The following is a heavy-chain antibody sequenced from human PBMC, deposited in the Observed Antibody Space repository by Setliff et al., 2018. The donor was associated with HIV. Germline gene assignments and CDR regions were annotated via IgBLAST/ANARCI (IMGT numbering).Heavy chain of an antibody. CDR1: GASISGSDYY. CDR2: IYYSGSA. Sequence: PSETLSLTCSVFGASISGSDYYWGWIRQLPEKGLEWIGSIYYSGSAYHNPSLKSRVAMSVDTSKNQVSLRLSSVTAADTGVYYCARHRDPPGTSWIFYYYYMDLWGGGTTVTVSS. CDR3: ARHRDPPGTSWIFYYYYMDL. V-gene: IGHV4-39*01. D-gene: IGHD2-2*01. J-gene: IGHJ6*03.